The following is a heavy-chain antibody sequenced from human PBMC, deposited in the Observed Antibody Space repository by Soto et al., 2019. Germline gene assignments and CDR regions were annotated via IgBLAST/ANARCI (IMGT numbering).Heavy chain of an antibody. CDR2: IWYDGSKK. V-gene: IGHV3-33*01. CDR1: GFTFSNYG. D-gene: IGHD2-2*01. CDR3: VIEDSAPTSSDP. Sequence: PGGSLRLSCAASGFTFSNYGMHWVRQAPDKGLEWVAVIWYDGSKKYYADSVKGRFTISRDDSKKTVYLEMNSLRVDDTAVYYCVIEDSAPTSSDPWGQGDVLTVSS. J-gene: IGHJ5*02.